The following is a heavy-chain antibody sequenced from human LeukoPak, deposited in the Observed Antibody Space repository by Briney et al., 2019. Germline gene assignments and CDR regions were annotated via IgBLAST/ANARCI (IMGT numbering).Heavy chain of an antibody. CDR3: AKDPTYYYDSTGGLLY. CDR1: GFTFSIYA. Sequence: PGGSLRLSCAASGFTFSIYAMSWVRQAPGKGLEWVSAISGSGGSTYYADSVKGRFTISRDNSKNTLYLQMNSLRAEGTAVYYCAKDPTYYYDSTGGLLYWGQGTLVTVSS. J-gene: IGHJ4*02. D-gene: IGHD3-22*01. V-gene: IGHV3-23*01. CDR2: ISGSGGST.